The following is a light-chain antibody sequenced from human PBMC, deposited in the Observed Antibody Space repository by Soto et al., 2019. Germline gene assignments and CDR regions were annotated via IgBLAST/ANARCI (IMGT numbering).Light chain of an antibody. CDR2: EVS. V-gene: IGLV2-8*01. CDR1: SSDVGGYNY. J-gene: IGLJ1*01. Sequence: QSALTQPPSASGSPGQSVTISCTGTSSDVGGYNYVSWYQQHPGKAPKLMIYEVSKRPSGVPDRFSGSKSGNTASLTVSGLRAEDEADYYCSSYAGSNLLYVFGTGTKLTVL. CDR3: SSYAGSNLLYV.